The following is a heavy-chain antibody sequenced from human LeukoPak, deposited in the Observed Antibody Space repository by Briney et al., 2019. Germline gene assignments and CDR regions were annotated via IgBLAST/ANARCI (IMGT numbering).Heavy chain of an antibody. V-gene: IGHV3-23*01. J-gene: IGHJ6*03. CDR2: ISGGSA. CDR3: AKDRSSRYDFWSGSFSHYYYYYMDV. CDR1: GFTFSSYA. Sequence: PGGSLRLSCAASGFTFSSYAMSWVRQAPGKGPEWVSAISGGSADYADSVKGRFSISIDNPKNTLYLQMNSLRAEDTAVYYCAKDRSSRYDFWSGSFSHYYYYYMDVWGKGTTVTVSS. D-gene: IGHD3-3*01.